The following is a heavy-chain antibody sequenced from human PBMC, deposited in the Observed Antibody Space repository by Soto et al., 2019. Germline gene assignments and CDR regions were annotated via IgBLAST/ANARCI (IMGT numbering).Heavy chain of an antibody. D-gene: IGHD5-12*01. Sequence: GGSPRLSCAASGFTFSSYAMSWVRQAPGKGLEWVSAISGSGGSTYYADSVKGRFTISRDNSKNTLYLQMNSLRAEDTAVYYCAKNPPPVDIVAGDQIYMDVWGKGTTVTVSS. J-gene: IGHJ6*03. CDR3: AKNPPPVDIVAGDQIYMDV. CDR1: GFTFSSYA. CDR2: ISGSGGST. V-gene: IGHV3-23*01.